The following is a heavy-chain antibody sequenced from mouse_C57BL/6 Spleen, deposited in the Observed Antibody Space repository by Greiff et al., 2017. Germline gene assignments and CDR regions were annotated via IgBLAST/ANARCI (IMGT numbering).Heavy chain of an antibody. Sequence: EVQGVESGGGLVQPGGSLSLSCAASGFTFTDYYMSWVRQPPGKALEWLGFIRNKANGYTTEYSASVKGRFTISRDNSQSILYLQMNALRAEDSATYYCARFPYDYDGFAYWGQGTLVTVSA. J-gene: IGHJ3*01. CDR1: GFTFTDYY. V-gene: IGHV7-3*01. CDR3: ARFPYDYDGFAY. CDR2: IRNKANGYTT. D-gene: IGHD2-4*01.